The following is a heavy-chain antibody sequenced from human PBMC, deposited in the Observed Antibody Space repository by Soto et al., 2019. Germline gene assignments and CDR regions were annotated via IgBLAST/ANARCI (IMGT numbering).Heavy chain of an antibody. CDR1: GGSISSGAYY. CDR2: IHYSGIT. D-gene: IGHD5-18*01. V-gene: IGHV4-31*03. J-gene: IGHJ4*02. Sequence: QVQLQESGPGLVKPSQTLSLTCTVSGGSISSGAYYWSWIRQHPGKGLEWIGYIHYSGITHYNPSLKSRATLSVDTSKNPFSLKLSSVTAADTAVFYCARGDQLWSFDYWGQGTLVTVSS. CDR3: ARGDQLWSFDY.